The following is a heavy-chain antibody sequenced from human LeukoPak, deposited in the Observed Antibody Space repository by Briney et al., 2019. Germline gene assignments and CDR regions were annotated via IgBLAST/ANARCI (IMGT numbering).Heavy chain of an antibody. CDR2: IKNKTNGGTT. V-gene: IGHV3-15*01. CDR1: GFTFSSAW. CDR3: ARGFCSSTNCYQGPFDF. D-gene: IGHD2-2*01. Sequence: PGGSLRLSCAASGFTFSSAWMTWVRQAPGKGLEWVGHIKNKTNGGTTDYAAPVKGRFIISRDDSKNTLYLQMNSLRTEATAVYYCARGFCSSTNCYQGPFDFWGQGTLVTVSS. J-gene: IGHJ4*02.